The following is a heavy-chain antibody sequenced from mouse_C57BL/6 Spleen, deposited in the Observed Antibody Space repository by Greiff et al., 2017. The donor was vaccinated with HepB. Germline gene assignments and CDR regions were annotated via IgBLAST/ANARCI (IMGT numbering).Heavy chain of an antibody. J-gene: IGHJ1*03. CDR1: GFTFSSYA. CDR2: ISDGGSYT. V-gene: IGHV5-4*01. Sequence: EVQLVESGGGLVKPGGSLKLSCAASGFTFSSYAMSWVRQTPEKRLEWVATISDGGSYTYYPDNVKGRFTISRDNAKNNLDLQMSHLKSEDTAMYYCARDRGLRDWYFDVWGTGTTVTVSS. CDR3: ARDRGLRDWYFDV. D-gene: IGHD2-4*01.